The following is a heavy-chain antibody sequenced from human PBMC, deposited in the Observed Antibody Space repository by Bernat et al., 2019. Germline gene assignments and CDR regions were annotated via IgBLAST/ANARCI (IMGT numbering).Heavy chain of an antibody. CDR3: ARGDDILTGYRNSRYFDY. CDR1: GFTFSSYS. Sequence: EVQLVESGGGLVQPGGSLRLSCAASGFTFSSYSMNWVRQAPGKGLEWVSYISSSSTIYYADSVKGRFTISRDNAKNSLYLQMNSLRAEDTAVYYCARGDDILTGYRNSRYFDYWGQGTLVTVSS. D-gene: IGHD3-9*01. J-gene: IGHJ4*02. CDR2: ISSSSTI. V-gene: IGHV3-48*01.